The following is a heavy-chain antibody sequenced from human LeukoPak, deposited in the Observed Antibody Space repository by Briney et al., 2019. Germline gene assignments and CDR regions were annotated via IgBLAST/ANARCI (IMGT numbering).Heavy chain of an antibody. CDR3: MSDLDN. V-gene: IGHV3-15*01. Sequence: KAGGSLRLSCATSGFTFSNAWITWVRQAQGKGLEWVGRIKTKGEGGTVDYAAPVKGRFTISRDDSKNTLYLQMNSLKTEDTAIYYCMSDLDNWGQGTLVTVSS. J-gene: IGHJ4*02. CDR1: GFTFSNAW. CDR2: IKTKGEGGTV.